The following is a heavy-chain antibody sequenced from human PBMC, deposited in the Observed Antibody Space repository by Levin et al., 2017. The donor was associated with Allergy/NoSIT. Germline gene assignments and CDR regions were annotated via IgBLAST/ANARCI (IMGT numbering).Heavy chain of an antibody. CDR1: GGSINSYS. J-gene: IGHJ6*02. CDR3: ARETYGMDV. V-gene: IGHV4-59*01. Sequence: ESLKISCTVSGGSINSYSWNWIRQPPGKGLEWIGYIFYSGTANYNPSLQSRVTISVDTSKNQFSLKLSSVTAADTAVYYCARETYGMDVWGQGTTVTVSS. CDR2: IFYSGTA.